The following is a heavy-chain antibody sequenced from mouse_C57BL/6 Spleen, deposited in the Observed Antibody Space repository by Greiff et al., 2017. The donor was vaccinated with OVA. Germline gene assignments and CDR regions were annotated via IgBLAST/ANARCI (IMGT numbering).Heavy chain of an antibody. Sequence: QVQLQQPGAELVMPGASVKLSCKASGYTFTSYWMHWVKQRPGQGLEWIGEIAPSDSYTNYNPKFTGKSTLTVDKSSITAYLQLSSLTSEDSAVYYGARTYYDYDGWYFDVWGTGTTVTVSS. CDR3: ARTYYDYDGWYFDV. CDR1: GYTFTSYW. CDR2: IAPSDSYT. V-gene: IGHV1-69*01. D-gene: IGHD2-4*01. J-gene: IGHJ1*03.